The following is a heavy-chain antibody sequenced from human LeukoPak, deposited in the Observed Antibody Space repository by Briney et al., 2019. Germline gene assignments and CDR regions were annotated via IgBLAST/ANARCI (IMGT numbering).Heavy chain of an antibody. V-gene: IGHV3-30*02. J-gene: IGHJ4*02. CDR2: IRYDGSNK. D-gene: IGHD6-13*01. CDR1: GFTFSSYG. Sequence: GGSLRLSCAASGFTFSSYGMHWVRQAPGKGLEWVAFIRYDGSNKYYADSVKGRFTISRDNSKNTLYLQMNNLRAEDTAVYYCAKVKQYSSSWYVIDYWGQGTLVTVSS. CDR3: AKVKQYSSSWYVIDY.